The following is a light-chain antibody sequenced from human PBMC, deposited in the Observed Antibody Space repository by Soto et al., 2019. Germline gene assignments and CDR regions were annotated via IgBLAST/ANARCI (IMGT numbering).Light chain of an antibody. V-gene: IGKV3-11*01. CDR2: DAY. CDR3: QQRSNWPIT. J-gene: IGKJ5*01. CDR1: QSISSS. Sequence: ESVLRQSPATLSLSPRERATLSCRASQSISSSLAWYKQKPVQAPRILIYDAYNRATGIPARFSGSGSGTDFTLTISSLVPEDLAVYNCQQRSNWPITFGQGTRLEIK.